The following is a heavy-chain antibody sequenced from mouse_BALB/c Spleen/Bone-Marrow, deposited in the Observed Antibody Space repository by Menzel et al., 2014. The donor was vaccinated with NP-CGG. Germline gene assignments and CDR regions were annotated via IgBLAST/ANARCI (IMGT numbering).Heavy chain of an antibody. J-gene: IGHJ4*01. CDR1: GFTFSSYT. CDR2: ISSGGSYT. V-gene: IGHV5-6-4*01. CDR3: TRDPFYYSSSYAMDY. D-gene: IGHD1-1*01. Sequence: EVQLVESGGGLVKPGGSLKPSSAASGFTFSSYTMSWVRQTPEKRLEWVATISSGGSYTYYPDSVKGRFTISRDNSKNTLYLQMSSLKSEDTAMYYCTRDPFYYSSSYAMDYWGQGTSVTVSS.